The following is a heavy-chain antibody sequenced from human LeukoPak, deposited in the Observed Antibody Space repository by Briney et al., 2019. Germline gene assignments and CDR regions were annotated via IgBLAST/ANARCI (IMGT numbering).Heavy chain of an antibody. CDR2: ISSSSSYI. Sequence: GGSLRLSCAASGFTFSSYSMNWVRQAPGKGLEWVSSISSSSSYIYYADSVKGRFTISRDNAKNSLYLQMNSLRAEDTAVYYCARVLGLERRPSDYWGQGTLVTVSS. V-gene: IGHV3-21*01. CDR3: ARVLGLERRPSDY. CDR1: GFTFSSYS. D-gene: IGHD1-1*01. J-gene: IGHJ4*02.